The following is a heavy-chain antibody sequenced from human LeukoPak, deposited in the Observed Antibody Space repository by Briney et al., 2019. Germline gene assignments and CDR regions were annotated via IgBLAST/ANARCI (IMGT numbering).Heavy chain of an antibody. CDR3: ARRRAYDTSGPYPFDY. CDR1: GFTFSSYA. V-gene: IGHV3-23*01. J-gene: IGHJ4*02. D-gene: IGHD3-22*01. Sequence: GGSLRLSCAASGFTFSSYAMSWVRQAPGKGLEWVSTISGSAATTYYADSVEGRFTISRDDSQNTLYLQMNNLRAEDTAVYYCARRRAYDTSGPYPFDYWGQGTLVTVSS. CDR2: ISGSAATT.